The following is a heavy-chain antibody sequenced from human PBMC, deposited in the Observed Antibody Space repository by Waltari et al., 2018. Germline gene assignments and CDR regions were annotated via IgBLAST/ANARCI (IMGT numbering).Heavy chain of an antibody. CDR1: GFTFSTSR. V-gene: IGHV3-48*04. J-gene: IGHJ4*02. D-gene: IGHD3-16*02. CDR3: ASGHLGELSLDY. CDR2: ISSSSITI. Sequence: EVQLVESGGGLVQPGGSLSISWSASGFTFSTSRMNWGTQAPGGGLEWVSYISSSSITIYYAESVKGRFTISRDNAKNSLYLQMNSLRAEDTAVYYCASGHLGELSLDYWGQGTLVTVSS.